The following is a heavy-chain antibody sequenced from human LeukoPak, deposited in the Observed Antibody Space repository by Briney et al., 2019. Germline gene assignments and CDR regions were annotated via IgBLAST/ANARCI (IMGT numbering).Heavy chain of an antibody. Sequence: SETLSLTCAVSGGSISSSNWWSWVRQPPGKGLEWIGEIYHSGSTNYNPSLKSRVTISEDKSKNQFSLKLSSVTAADTAVYYCARDGVSGLLWFGDPYYYGMDVWGQGTTVTVSS. CDR2: IYHSGST. D-gene: IGHD3-10*01. V-gene: IGHV4-4*02. CDR3: ARDGVSGLLWFGDPYYYGMDV. J-gene: IGHJ6*02. CDR1: GGSISSSNW.